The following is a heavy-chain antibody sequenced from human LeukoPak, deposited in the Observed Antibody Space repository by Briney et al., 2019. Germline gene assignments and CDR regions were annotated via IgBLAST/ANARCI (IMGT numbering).Heavy chain of an antibody. CDR1: GFTFSSYA. V-gene: IGHV3-30*14. D-gene: IGHD4-17*01. J-gene: IGHJ4*02. CDR3: ASSPYGDYGDFDY. CDR2: ISYDGSNK. Sequence: GRSLRLSCAASGFTFSSYAMHWVRQAPGKGLEWVAVISYDGSNKYYADSVKGRFTISRDNSKNTLYLQMNSLRAEDTAVYYCASSPYGDYGDFDYWGQGTLVTVSS.